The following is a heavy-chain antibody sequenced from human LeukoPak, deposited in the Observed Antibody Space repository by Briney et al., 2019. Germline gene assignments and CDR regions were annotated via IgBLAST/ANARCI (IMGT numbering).Heavy chain of an antibody. CDR1: GFTFSSNW. V-gene: IGHV3-74*01. Sequence: GGSLRLSCAASGFTFSSNWMHWVRQAPGKGLVWVSRIKEDGSTTNYADSVKGRFTISRENAKKSVYLQMSSLSAGDTAVYFCVLGAYWNDDKNAFQIWGPGTMVTVSS. D-gene: IGHD1-1*01. CDR2: IKEDGSTT. CDR3: VLGAYWNDDKNAFQI. J-gene: IGHJ3*02.